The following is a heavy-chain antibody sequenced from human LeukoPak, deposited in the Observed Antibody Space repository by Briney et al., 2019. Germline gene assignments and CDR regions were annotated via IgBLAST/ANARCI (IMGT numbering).Heavy chain of an antibody. CDR2: IYGGGST. V-gene: IGHV3-53*01. Sequence: PGGSLRLSCAATGFTVSSNFRSWVRQAPGKGLEWVSVIYGGGSTYYADSVKGRFTISRDTSKNTLYLQMNSLRAEDTAVYYCASWPGGWYGEDSWGQGTLVTVSS. D-gene: IGHD6-19*01. J-gene: IGHJ4*02. CDR1: GFTVSSNF. CDR3: ASWPGGWYGEDS.